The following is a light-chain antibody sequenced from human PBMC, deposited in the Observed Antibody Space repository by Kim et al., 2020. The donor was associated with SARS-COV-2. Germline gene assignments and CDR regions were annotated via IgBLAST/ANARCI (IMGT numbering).Light chain of an antibody. CDR1: KLGDKY. Sequence: SYELTQPPSVSVSPGQTASITCSGDKLGDKYACWYQQKPGQSPVLVIYQDSKRPSGIPERFSGSNSGNTATVTIRGTQAMAEADYYCQAGDSSTAGVFGT. CDR3: QAGDSSTAGV. V-gene: IGLV3-1*01. J-gene: IGLJ1*01. CDR2: QDS.